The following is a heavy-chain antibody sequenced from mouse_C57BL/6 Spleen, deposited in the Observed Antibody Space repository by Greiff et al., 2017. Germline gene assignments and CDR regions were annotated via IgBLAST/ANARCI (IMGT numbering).Heavy chain of an antibody. CDR2: IYPRSGNT. CDR1: GYTFTSYG. J-gene: IGHJ3*01. CDR3: ARTNSSGWFAY. Sequence: VQLQQSGAELVKPGASVKISCKASGYTFTSYGISWVKQRTGQGLEWIGEIYPRSGNTYYNEKFKGKATLTADKSSSTAYMELRSLTSEDSAVYFCARTNSSGWFAYWGQGTLVTVSA. D-gene: IGHD3-2*02. V-gene: IGHV1-81*01.